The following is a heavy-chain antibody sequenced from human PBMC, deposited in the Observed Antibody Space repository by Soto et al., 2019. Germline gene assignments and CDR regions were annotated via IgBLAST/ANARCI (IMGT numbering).Heavy chain of an antibody. CDR2: MSPNSGNT. Sequence: GASVKVSCKASGYTFTSYDINWVRQATGQGLEWMGWMSPNSGNTGYAQKFQGRVTMTRNTSISTAYMELSSLRSEDTAVYYCARSYSSSWYLMVSYYYGMDVWGQGTTVTVSS. D-gene: IGHD6-13*01. CDR3: ARSYSSSWYLMVSYYYGMDV. CDR1: GYTFTSYD. J-gene: IGHJ6*02. V-gene: IGHV1-8*01.